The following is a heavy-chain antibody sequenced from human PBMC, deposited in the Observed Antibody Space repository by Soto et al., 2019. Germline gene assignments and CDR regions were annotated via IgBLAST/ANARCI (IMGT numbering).Heavy chain of an antibody. J-gene: IGHJ4*02. Sequence: QVQLVESGGDVVQPGRSLRLSCAASGFTFSNYGMNWVRQAPGKGLEWVAVISYDGSNKYYADSVRGRFTISRDNSKNTLYVQMDSLRTEDTAVYYCATSPGPKCSGGSCHYHFDYWGQGTLVTVSS. CDR3: ATSPGPKCSGGSCHYHFDY. D-gene: IGHD2-15*01. V-gene: IGHV3-30*03. CDR1: GFTFSNYG. CDR2: ISYDGSNK.